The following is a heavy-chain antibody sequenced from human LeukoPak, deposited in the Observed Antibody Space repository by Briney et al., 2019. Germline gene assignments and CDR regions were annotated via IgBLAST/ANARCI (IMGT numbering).Heavy chain of an antibody. J-gene: IGHJ4*02. CDR3: ARPGVTGGPASDY. Sequence: ASVKVSCKASGYTFTNYGMNWVRQAPGQGLEWMGWINTITGNPTYAQGFTGRFVFSLDTSVSTTYLQISSLKAEDTAVYFCARPGVTGGPASDYWGQGTVVTVSS. CDR2: INTITGNP. D-gene: IGHD3-10*01. V-gene: IGHV7-4-1*02. CDR1: GYTFTNYG.